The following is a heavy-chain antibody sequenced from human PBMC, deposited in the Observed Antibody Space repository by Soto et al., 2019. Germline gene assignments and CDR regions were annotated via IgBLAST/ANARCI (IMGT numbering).Heavy chain of an antibody. D-gene: IGHD3-10*01. CDR2: INPNSGDSDT. CDR3: ARTDGGRADY. CDR1: GYTFTGYY. Sequence: GASVKVSCKASGYTFTGYYMHWVRQAPGQGLEWMGWINPNSGDSDTRYSPSFQGQVTISADKSISTAYLQWSSLKASDTAMYYCARTDGGRADYWGQGTLVTVSS. V-gene: IGHV5-51*03. J-gene: IGHJ4*02.